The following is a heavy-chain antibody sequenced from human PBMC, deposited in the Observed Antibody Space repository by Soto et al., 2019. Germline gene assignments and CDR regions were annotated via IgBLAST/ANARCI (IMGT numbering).Heavy chain of an antibody. D-gene: IGHD6-19*01. CDR2: TYYRSKWYN. Sequence: SQTLSLTCAISGDSVSSNSAAWNWIRQSPSRGLEWLGRTYYRSKWYNDYEVSVKSRITINPDTSKNQFYLQLNSVTPEDTAVYYCARMGSWLIAVAGTAVDIWGQGTMVTVSS. J-gene: IGHJ3*02. CDR3: ARMGSWLIAVAGTAVDI. CDR1: GDSVSSNSAA. V-gene: IGHV6-1*01.